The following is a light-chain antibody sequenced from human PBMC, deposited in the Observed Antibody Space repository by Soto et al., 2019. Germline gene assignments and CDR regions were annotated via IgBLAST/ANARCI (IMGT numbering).Light chain of an antibody. CDR3: QVWDSSSDHPGV. CDR2: YDS. J-gene: IGLJ2*01. CDR1: NIGSKS. V-gene: IGLV3-21*04. Sequence: SSELTQPPSVSVAPGKTARITCGGTNIGSKSVHWYQQKPGQAPVLVIYYDSDRPSGIPERFSGSNSGNTATLTISRVEAGDEADYYCQVWDSSSDHPGVFGGGTKLTVL.